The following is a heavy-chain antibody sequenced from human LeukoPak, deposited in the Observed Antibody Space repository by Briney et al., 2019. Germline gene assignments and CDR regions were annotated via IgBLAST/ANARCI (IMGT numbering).Heavy chain of an antibody. D-gene: IGHD6-13*01. Sequence: GGSLRLSCAASGFTFSSYSMNWVRQAPGKGLEWVSSISSCSSYIYYADSVKGRFTISRDNAKNSLYLQMNSLRAEDTAVYYCASSSSSWLKGDYWGQGTLVTVSS. J-gene: IGHJ4*02. V-gene: IGHV3-21*01. CDR3: ASSSSSWLKGDY. CDR2: ISSCSSYI. CDR1: GFTFSSYS.